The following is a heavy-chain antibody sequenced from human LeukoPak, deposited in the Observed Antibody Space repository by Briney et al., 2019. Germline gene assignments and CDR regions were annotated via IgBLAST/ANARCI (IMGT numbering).Heavy chain of an antibody. CDR2: ISSSSSYI. V-gene: IGHV3-21*01. D-gene: IGHD2-2*01. CDR1: GFTFSGYW. J-gene: IGHJ5*02. Sequence: GGSLRLSCAASGFTFSGYWMNWVRQAPGKGLEWVSSISSSSSYIYYADSVKGRFTISRDNAKNSLYLQMNSLRAEDTAVYYCAKDRWGSCSSTSCRGWNWFDPWGQGTLVTVSS. CDR3: AKDRWGSCSSTSCRGWNWFDP.